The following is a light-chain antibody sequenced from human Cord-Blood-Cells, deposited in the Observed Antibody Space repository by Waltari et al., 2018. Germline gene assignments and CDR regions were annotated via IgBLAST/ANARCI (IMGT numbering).Light chain of an antibody. J-gene: IGKJ1*01. CDR3: QQYNSYPWT. CDR2: KAS. CDR1: QSISSW. Sequence: VTITCRASQSISSWLAWYQQKPGKAPKLLIYKASSLESGVPSRFSGSGSGTEFTLTISSLQPDDFATYYCQQYNSYPWTFGQGTKVEIK. V-gene: IGKV1-5*03.